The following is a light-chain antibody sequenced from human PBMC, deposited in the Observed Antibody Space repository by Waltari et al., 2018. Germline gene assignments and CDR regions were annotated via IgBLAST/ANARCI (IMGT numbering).Light chain of an antibody. CDR2: RNN. CDR1: TSNIESNT. J-gene: IGLJ1*01. V-gene: IGLV1-44*01. Sequence: QPPSASGTPGQRVTISCSGSTSNIESNTVNWYQHFPGTAPKLFIYRNNQRPSGVPDRFSASKSGTSASLAISGLQSEDEADYYCSAWDDSLNGYVFGSGTKVTVL. CDR3: SAWDDSLNGYV.